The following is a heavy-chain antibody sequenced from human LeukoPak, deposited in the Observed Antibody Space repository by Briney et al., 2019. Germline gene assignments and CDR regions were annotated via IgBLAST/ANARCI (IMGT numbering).Heavy chain of an antibody. CDR3: ARGKIGYYYGDYDGY. CDR1: GFSVSSNY. CDR2: IYSGGSP. D-gene: IGHD4-17*01. J-gene: IGHJ4*02. V-gene: IGHV3-53*01. Sequence: GGSLRLSCAASGFSVSSNYMNWVRQAPGKGLEWVSVIYSGGSPYYADSVKGRFTISRDNAKNSLSLQMNSLRDEDTAVYYCARGKIGYYYGDYDGYWGQGTLVTVSS.